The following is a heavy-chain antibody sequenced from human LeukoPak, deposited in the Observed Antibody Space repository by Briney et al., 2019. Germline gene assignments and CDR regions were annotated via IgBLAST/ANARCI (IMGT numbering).Heavy chain of an antibody. D-gene: IGHD6-19*01. Sequence: GGSLRLSCAASGFTFSSNTMNWVRQAPGKGLEWVSCISSSGSYIYYADSVKGRFTISRDNAKNSLYLQMNSLRAEDSAVYYCASGSIAVAGPPFRYWGQGSLVTVSS. CDR3: ASGSIAVAGPPFRY. V-gene: IGHV3-21*01. CDR1: GFTFSSNT. CDR2: ISSSGSYI. J-gene: IGHJ4*02.